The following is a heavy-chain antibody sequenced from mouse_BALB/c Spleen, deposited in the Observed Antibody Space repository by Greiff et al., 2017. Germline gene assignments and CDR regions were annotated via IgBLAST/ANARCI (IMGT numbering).Heavy chain of an antibody. CDR2: IDPFNGGT. CDR3: ARGEISGWFAY. Sequence: EVKLQESGPELMKPGASVKISCKASGYSFTSYYMHWVKQSHGKSLEWIGYIDPFNGGTSYNQKFKGKATLTVDKSSSTAYMHLSSLTSEDSAVYYCARGEISGWFAYWGQGTLVTVSA. J-gene: IGHJ3*01. V-gene: IGHV1S135*01. CDR1: GYSFTSYY.